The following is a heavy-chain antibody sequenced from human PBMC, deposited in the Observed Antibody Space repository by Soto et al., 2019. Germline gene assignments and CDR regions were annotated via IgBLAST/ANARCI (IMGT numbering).Heavy chain of an antibody. CDR1: GFTFSSYA. V-gene: IGHV3-23*01. J-gene: IGHJ4*02. D-gene: IGHD3-3*01. CDR2: ISGSGGST. Sequence: GGSLRLSCAASGFTFSSYAMSWVRQAPGKGLEWVSAISGSGGSTYYADSVKGRFTISRDNSKNTLYLQMNSLRAEDTAVYYCAKGPLSYDFWSGYYYYFDCWGQGTLVTVSS. CDR3: AKGPLSYDFWSGYYYYFDC.